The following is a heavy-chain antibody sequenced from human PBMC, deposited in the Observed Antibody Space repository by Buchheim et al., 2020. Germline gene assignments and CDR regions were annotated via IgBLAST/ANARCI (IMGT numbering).Heavy chain of an antibody. CDR2: INHSGST. V-gene: IGHV4-34*01. D-gene: IGHD6-19*01. Sequence: QVQLQQWGAGLLKPSETLSLTCAVYGGSFSGYYWSWIRQPPGKGLEWIGEINHSGSTNYNPSLKSRVTISVDTSKNQFSLKLGSVTAADTAVYYCARDVVGRSGWYYFDYWGQGTL. J-gene: IGHJ4*02. CDR3: ARDVVGRSGWYYFDY. CDR1: GGSFSGYY.